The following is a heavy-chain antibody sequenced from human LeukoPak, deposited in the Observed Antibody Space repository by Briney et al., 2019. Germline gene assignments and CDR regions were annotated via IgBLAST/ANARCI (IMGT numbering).Heavy chain of an antibody. Sequence: GGSLRLSCAASGFTFSNAWMSWVRQAPGKALEWVGRIKSKTHGGTTDYAAPVKGRFTISRDDSKNTLYLQMNGLKTEDTAMYFCTTELPYSENYVTWGQGTLVTVST. CDR2: IKSKTHGGTT. CDR3: TTELPYSENYVT. V-gene: IGHV3-15*01. J-gene: IGHJ5*02. D-gene: IGHD3-10*01. CDR1: GFTFSNAW.